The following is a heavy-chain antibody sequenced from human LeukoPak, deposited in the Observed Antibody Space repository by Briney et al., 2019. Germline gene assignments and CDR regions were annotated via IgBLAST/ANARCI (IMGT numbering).Heavy chain of an antibody. CDR3: AKIAHYYDSSGYPELDAFDI. D-gene: IGHD3-22*01. CDR2: ISGGGTST. CDR1: GFTFSSYS. Sequence: GGSLRLSCAASGFTFSSYSMNWVRQTPGKGLEWVSTISGGGTSTYYADSVKGRFTISRDNSKNTLYLQMNSLRAEDTAVYYCAKIAHYYDSSGYPELDAFDIWGQGTMVTVSS. J-gene: IGHJ3*02. V-gene: IGHV3-23*01.